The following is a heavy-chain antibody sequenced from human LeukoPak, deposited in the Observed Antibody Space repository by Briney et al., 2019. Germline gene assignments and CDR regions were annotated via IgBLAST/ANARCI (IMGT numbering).Heavy chain of an antibody. CDR1: EVSW. V-gene: IGHV3-74*01. Sequence: GGSLRLSCAASEVSWMHWVRQAPGKGLVWVSRINPDGSATSYADSVKGRFTISRDNAMSTLYLQMNSLRAEDTAVYYCARVPRGSYSFDYWGQGTLVTVSS. CDR2: INPDGSAT. D-gene: IGHD1-26*01. J-gene: IGHJ4*02. CDR3: ARVPRGSYSFDY.